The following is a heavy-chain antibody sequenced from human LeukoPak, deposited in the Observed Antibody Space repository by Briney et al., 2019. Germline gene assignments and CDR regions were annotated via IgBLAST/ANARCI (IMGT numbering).Heavy chain of an antibody. V-gene: IGHV6-1*01. CDR1: GDSVSSNIAA. D-gene: IGHD3-10*01. CDR3: ARSVRGAMSGYYYYMDV. J-gene: IGHJ6*03. Sequence: SQTLSLTCVISGDSVSSNIAAWNWIRQSPSRGLEWLGRTYYRSKWYDDYAISVRSRTTINADTSKNQFSLKLSSVTAADTAVYYCARSVRGAMSGYYYYMDVWGKGTTVTISS. CDR2: TYYRSKWYD.